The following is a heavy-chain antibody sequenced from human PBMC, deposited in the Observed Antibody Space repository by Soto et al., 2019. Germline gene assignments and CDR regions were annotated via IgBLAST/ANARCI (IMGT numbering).Heavy chain of an antibody. Sequence: QVQLVQSGAEVKKPGASVKVSCKASGYTFTTYGISWVRQAPRQGLEWMGWISAYNGNTNYAQKIQGRVTMTTDTSTSTAYMELRSLRSDDTAVYYCARQQWLYYYYGMDVWGQGTTVTVSS. V-gene: IGHV1-18*01. CDR2: ISAYNGNT. J-gene: IGHJ6*02. CDR3: ARQQWLYYYYGMDV. D-gene: IGHD6-19*01. CDR1: GYTFTTYG.